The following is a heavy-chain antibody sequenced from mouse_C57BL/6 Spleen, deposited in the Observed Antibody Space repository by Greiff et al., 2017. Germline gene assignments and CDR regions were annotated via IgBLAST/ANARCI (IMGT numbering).Heavy chain of an antibody. Sequence: EVHLVESGGDLVKPGGSLKLSCAASGFTFSSYGMSWVRQTPDKRLEWVATISSGGSDTYYPDSVKGRFTLSRDNAKNTLYLQMSSLKSEDTAMYYCARLDYCSSYGYYAMDYWGQGTSVTVSS. D-gene: IGHD1-1*01. CDR3: ARLDYCSSYGYYAMDY. J-gene: IGHJ4*01. V-gene: IGHV5-6*01. CDR1: GFTFSSYG. CDR2: ISSGGSDT.